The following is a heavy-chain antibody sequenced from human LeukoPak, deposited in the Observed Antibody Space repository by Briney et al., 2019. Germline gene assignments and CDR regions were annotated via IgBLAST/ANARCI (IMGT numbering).Heavy chain of an antibody. J-gene: IGHJ4*02. Sequence: GGSLRLSCAASGFTFSSYAMSWVRQAPGKGLEWVSVIYSGGSTYYADSVKGRFTISRDNAKNSLYLQMNSLRAEDTAVYYCAREYDFAHDYWGQGTLVTVSS. CDR1: GFTFSSYA. CDR3: AREYDFAHDY. CDR2: IYSGGST. D-gene: IGHD3-3*01. V-gene: IGHV3-66*01.